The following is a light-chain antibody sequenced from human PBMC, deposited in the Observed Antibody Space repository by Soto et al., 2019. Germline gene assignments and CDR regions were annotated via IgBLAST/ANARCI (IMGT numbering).Light chain of an antibody. CDR2: GNS. CDR1: SSNIGAGYD. Sequence: QSVLTQPPSVSGAPGQRVTISCTGSSSNIGAGYDVHWYQQLPGTAPKLLIYGNSNRPSGVPDRFSGSKSGTSASLAITGLQAVDEADYYCQSYDSSVSKVVFGGGTQLTVL. V-gene: IGLV1-40*01. J-gene: IGLJ2*01. CDR3: QSYDSSVSKVV.